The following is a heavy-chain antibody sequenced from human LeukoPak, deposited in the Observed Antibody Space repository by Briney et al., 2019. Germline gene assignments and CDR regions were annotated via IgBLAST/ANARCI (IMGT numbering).Heavy chain of an antibody. V-gene: IGHV4-39*01. CDR1: GDSIRSNNYH. Sequence: SETLSLTRSVSGDSIRSNNYHWGWIRPSPGTGLEWIGTIDYSGNTYYNPSLNSRVTISADTSRNQFSLKLSSVTAADTAIYYCVRRVNTYGGWFDRWGQGALVTVSS. J-gene: IGHJ5*02. D-gene: IGHD5-18*01. CDR3: VRRVNTYGGWFDR. CDR2: IDYSGNT.